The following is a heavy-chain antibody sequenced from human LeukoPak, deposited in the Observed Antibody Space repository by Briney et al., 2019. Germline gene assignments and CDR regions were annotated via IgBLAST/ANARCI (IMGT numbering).Heavy chain of an antibody. D-gene: IGHD4-17*01. V-gene: IGHV1-69*13. CDR1: GGTFSSYA. Sequence: ASVKVSCKASGGTFSSYAISWVRQAPGQGLEWMGGIIPIFGTANYAQTFQGRVTITADESTSTAYMELSSLRSEDTAVYYCARDSGGHYYGVSDYWGQGNLVTVSS. J-gene: IGHJ4*02. CDR2: IIPIFGTA. CDR3: ARDSGGHYYGVSDY.